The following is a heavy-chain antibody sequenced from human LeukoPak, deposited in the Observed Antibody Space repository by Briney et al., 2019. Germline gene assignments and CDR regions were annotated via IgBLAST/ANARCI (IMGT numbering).Heavy chain of an antibody. V-gene: IGHV1-69*13. Sequence: GASVKVSCKASGGTFSSYAISWVRQAPGQGLEWMGGIIPIFGTANYAQKFQGRVTITADESTSTAYMELSSLRSEDTAVYYCARGPPQYYFDYWGQGTLVIVSS. J-gene: IGHJ4*02. CDR1: GGTFSSYA. CDR2: IIPIFGTA. CDR3: ARGPPQYYFDY.